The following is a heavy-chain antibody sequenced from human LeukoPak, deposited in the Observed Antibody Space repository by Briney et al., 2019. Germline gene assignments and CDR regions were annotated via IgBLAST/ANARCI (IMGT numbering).Heavy chain of an antibody. CDR3: ARDGDSAFDI. V-gene: IGHV4-59*01. CDR1: GGSISSYY. J-gene: IGHJ3*02. CDR2: IYYSGST. D-gene: IGHD3-3*01. Sequence: PSETLSLTCTVSGGSISSYYWSWIRHPPRKGLEWMGYIYYSGSTNYNPSLKSRGTISVDTSKNQFSLKLSSVTAADTAVYYCARDGDSAFDIWGQGTMVTVSS.